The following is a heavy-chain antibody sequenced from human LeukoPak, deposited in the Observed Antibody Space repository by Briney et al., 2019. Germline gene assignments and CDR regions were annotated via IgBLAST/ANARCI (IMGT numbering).Heavy chain of an antibody. CDR3: SSIDAMVRGEGY. J-gene: IGHJ4*02. Sequence: SQTLSLTCTVSGGSISSGDYYWSWIRQPPGKGLEWIGYIYYSGSTYYNPSLKSRVTISVDTSKNQFSLTLSSVTAAATAVYSGSSIDAMVRGEGYWGQGTLVTVSS. V-gene: IGHV4-30-4*08. D-gene: IGHD3-10*01. CDR2: IYYSGST. CDR1: GGSISSGDYY.